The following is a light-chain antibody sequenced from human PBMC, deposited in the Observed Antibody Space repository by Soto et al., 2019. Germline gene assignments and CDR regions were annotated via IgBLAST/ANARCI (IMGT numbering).Light chain of an antibody. V-gene: IGKV4-1*01. CDR3: QQYYSTPWT. Sequence: DIVMTQSPDSLAVSLGERATINCKSSQSLLYSSNNKNYLAWFQQKPGQPLKLLIYWASTRESGVPDRFSGSGSGTGFTLTISRLQAEDVAVYYCQQYYSTPWTFGQGTKVEIQ. CDR1: QSLLYSSNNKNY. J-gene: IGKJ1*01. CDR2: WAS.